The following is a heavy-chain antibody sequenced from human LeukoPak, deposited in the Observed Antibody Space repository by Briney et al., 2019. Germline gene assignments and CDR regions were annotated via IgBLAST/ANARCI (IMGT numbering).Heavy chain of an antibody. J-gene: IGHJ4*02. CDR3: AKDLSGYPVSYYFDY. V-gene: IGHV3-23*01. Sequence: GGSLRLSCAASGFTVSSNYMSWVRQTPGKGLEWVSAISGSGGSTYYADSVKGRFTISRDNSKNTLYLQMNSLRAEDTAVYYCAKDLSGYPVSYYFDYWGQGTLVTVSS. CDR1: GFTVSSNY. D-gene: IGHD3-3*01. CDR2: ISGSGGST.